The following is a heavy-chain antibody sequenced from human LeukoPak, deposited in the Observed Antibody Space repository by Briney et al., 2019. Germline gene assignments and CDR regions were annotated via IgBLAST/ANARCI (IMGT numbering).Heavy chain of an antibody. CDR1: GFTFSSHA. Sequence: PGGSLRLSCAASGFTFSSHAMHWVRQAPGKGLEWVAVLSHDGGKKYYADSVKGRFTISRDNSKNTLYLQMNSLRAEDTAVYYCAKDLAAAVSYWGQGALVTVSS. CDR3: AKDLAAAVSY. CDR2: LSHDGGKK. J-gene: IGHJ4*02. D-gene: IGHD6-13*01. V-gene: IGHV3-30-3*01.